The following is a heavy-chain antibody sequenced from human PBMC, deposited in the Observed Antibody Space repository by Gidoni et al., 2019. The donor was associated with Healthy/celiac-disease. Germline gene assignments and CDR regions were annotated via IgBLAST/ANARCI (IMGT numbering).Heavy chain of an antibody. CDR3: AKLSLGYCSSTSCYSVY. CDR2: ISGSGGST. J-gene: IGHJ4*02. CDR1: GFTFSSYA. Sequence: EVQLLESGGGLVQPGGSLRLSCAASGFTFSSYAMSWVRQAPGKGLEWVSAISGSGGSTYYADSVKGRFTISRDNSKNTLYLQMNSLRAEDTAVYYCAKLSLGYCSSTSCYSVYWGQGTLVTVSS. V-gene: IGHV3-23*01. D-gene: IGHD2-2*01.